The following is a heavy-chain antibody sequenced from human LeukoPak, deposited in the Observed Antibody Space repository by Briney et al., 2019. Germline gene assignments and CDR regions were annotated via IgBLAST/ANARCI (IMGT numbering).Heavy chain of an antibody. D-gene: IGHD3-10*01. V-gene: IGHV3-7*01. Sequence: PGGSLRLSCAGSGFRFSSYWMSWVGQAAGKGLEGVGNIKQDGSEKYYVDSVKGRFTISRDNAKNSLYLQMNSLRAEDTAVYYCARDPSHNYYMTYWGQGALVTVSS. CDR1: GFRFSSYW. CDR3: ARDPSHNYYMTY. J-gene: IGHJ4*02. CDR2: IKQDGSEK.